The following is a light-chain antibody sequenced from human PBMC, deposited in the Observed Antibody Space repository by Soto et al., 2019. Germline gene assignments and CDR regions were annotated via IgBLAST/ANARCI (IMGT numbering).Light chain of an antibody. CDR3: AAWDDSLNGWV. V-gene: IGLV1-44*01. CDR1: SSNIGSNT. Sequence: QSVLTQPPSASGTPGQRVTISCSGSSSNIGSNTVNWYQQLPGTAPKLLIYSHNQRPSGVPDRFSGSKSGTSASLAISGLQSDDEADYYCAAWDDSLNGWVFGGGTKLTVL. CDR2: SHN. J-gene: IGLJ3*02.